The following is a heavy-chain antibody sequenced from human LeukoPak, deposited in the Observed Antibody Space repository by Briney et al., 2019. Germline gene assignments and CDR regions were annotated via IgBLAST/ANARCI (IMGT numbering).Heavy chain of an antibody. V-gene: IGHV3-11*04. Sequence: GGSLRLSCAASGFTVSSNYMSWVRQPPGKGLEWVSYISSSGSTIYYADSMKGRFTISRDNAKNSLSLQMDSLRAEDTAVYYCAELGITMIGGVWGKGTTVTISS. CDR3: AELGITMIGGV. D-gene: IGHD3-10*02. J-gene: IGHJ6*04. CDR1: GFTVSSNY. CDR2: ISSSGSTI.